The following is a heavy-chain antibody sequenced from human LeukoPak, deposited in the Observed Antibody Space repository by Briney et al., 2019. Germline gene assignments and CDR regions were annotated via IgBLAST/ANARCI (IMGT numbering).Heavy chain of an antibody. V-gene: IGHV5-51*01. D-gene: IGHD2-21*02. J-gene: IGHJ4*02. CDR2: IYPGDSDT. CDR3: ARLSPVGCGGDCYNYYFDY. Sequence: GESLKISCKGSGYSFTSYWIGWVRQMPGKGLEWMGIIYPGDSDTRYSPSFQGQVTISADKSTSTAYLQWSSLKASDTAMYYCARLSPVGCGGDCYNYYFDYWGQGTLVTVSS. CDR1: GYSFTSYW.